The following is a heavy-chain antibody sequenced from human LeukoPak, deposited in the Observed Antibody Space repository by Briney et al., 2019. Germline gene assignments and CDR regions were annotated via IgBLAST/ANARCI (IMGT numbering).Heavy chain of an antibody. Sequence: SETLSLTCTVSGGSISSYYWSWIRQPAGKGLEWIGRIYTSGSTNYNPSLKSRVTMSVDTSKNQFSLKLSSVTAADTAVYYCARDRPYYYGSGKPVCCWFDPWGQGTPVTVSS. V-gene: IGHV4-4*07. D-gene: IGHD3-10*01. CDR3: ARDRPYYYGSGKPVCCWFDP. CDR1: GGSISSYY. J-gene: IGHJ5*02. CDR2: IYTSGST.